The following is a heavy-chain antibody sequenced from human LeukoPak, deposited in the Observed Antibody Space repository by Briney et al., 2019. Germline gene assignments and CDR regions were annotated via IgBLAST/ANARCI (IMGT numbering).Heavy chain of an antibody. J-gene: IGHJ4*02. D-gene: IGHD1-26*01. CDR3: ARGEAHSGGLHDINSGSSHFDY. V-gene: IGHV4-34*01. CDR2: INHSGST. Sequence: GSLRLSCAASGFTFSTYVMTWVRQAPGKGLEWIGEINHSGSTNYNPSLKSRVTISVDTSKNQFSLKLSSVTAADTAVYYCARGEAHSGGLHDINSGSSHFDYWGQGTLVTVSS. CDR1: GFTFSTYV.